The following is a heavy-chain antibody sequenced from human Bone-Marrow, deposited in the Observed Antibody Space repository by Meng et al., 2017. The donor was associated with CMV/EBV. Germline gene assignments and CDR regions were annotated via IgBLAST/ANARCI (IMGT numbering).Heavy chain of an antibody. CDR3: ARGREAEMATIGEYFDY. CDR2: INPNSGGT. CDR1: GYTFTGYY. V-gene: IGHV1-2*02. D-gene: IGHD5-24*01. Sequence: ASVKVSCKASGYTFTGYYMHWVRQAPGQGLEWMGWINPNSGGTNYAQKFQGRVTMTRDKSTSTAYMELSSLRSEDTAVYYCARGREAEMATIGEYFDYWGQGTLVTVSS. J-gene: IGHJ4*02.